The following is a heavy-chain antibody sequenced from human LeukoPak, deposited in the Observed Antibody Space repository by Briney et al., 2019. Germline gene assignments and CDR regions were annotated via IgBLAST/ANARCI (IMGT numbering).Heavy chain of an antibody. CDR3: ARVGSGSASHTFDH. V-gene: IGHV4-59*08. CDR1: GGSINNYY. CDR2: ISYSGST. Sequence: PSETLSLTCTVSGGSINNYYWSWIRQPPGKGLEWIGYISYSGSTNYNPSLKSRVAISVDTSKNQVSLKVTSVAAADTAVYYCARVGSGSASHTFDHWGQGTLVTVSS. J-gene: IGHJ4*02. D-gene: IGHD1-14*01.